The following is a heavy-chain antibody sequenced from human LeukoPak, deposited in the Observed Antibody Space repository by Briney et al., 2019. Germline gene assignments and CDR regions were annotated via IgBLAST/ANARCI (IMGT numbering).Heavy chain of an antibody. CDR3: ARPPGLAGHYSYYYGVDV. D-gene: IGHD6-19*01. Sequence: GGSLRLSCAASVFTVSNSYINWVRQARGKGLEWVSIIYSDGNTYYADSVGGRFIISRYNSENTVYLQMNSLRAEDTAVYFCARPPGLAGHYSYYYGVDVWGQGTTVTVSS. J-gene: IGHJ6*02. CDR1: VFTVSNSY. CDR2: IYSDGNT. V-gene: IGHV3-66*04.